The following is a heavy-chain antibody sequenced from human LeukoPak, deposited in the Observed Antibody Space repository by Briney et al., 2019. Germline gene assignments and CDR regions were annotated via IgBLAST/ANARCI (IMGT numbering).Heavy chain of an antibody. J-gene: IGHJ4*02. CDR3: ARDRWGYSYGGD. V-gene: IGHV3-21*01. Sequence: GGSLRLSCAASGFTFSSYSMNWVRQAPGKGLEWVSSISSSSSYIYYADSVKGRFTISRDNAKNSLYLQMNSLRAEYTAVYYCARDRWGYSYGGDWGQGTLVTVSS. CDR1: GFTFSSYS. CDR2: ISSSSSYI. D-gene: IGHD5-18*01.